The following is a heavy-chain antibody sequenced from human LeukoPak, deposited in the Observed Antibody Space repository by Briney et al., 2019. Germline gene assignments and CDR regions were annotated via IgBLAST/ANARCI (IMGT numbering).Heavy chain of an antibody. V-gene: IGHV4-30-2*01. CDR2: INHSGST. CDR1: GGSISSGGYY. Sequence: SQTLSLTCTVSGGSISSGGYYWSWIRQPPGKGLEWIGEINHSGSTNYNPSLKSRVTISVDTSKNQFSLKLSSVTAADTAVYYCARRVGFTISGVVTQFDYWGQGTLVTVSS. CDR3: ARRVGFTISGVVTQFDY. D-gene: IGHD3-3*01. J-gene: IGHJ4*02.